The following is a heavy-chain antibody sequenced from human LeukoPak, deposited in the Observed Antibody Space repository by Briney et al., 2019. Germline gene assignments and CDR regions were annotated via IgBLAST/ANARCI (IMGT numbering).Heavy chain of an antibody. J-gene: IGHJ4*02. Sequence: PSETLSLTCTVSGGSISSSSYYWGWIRQPPGKGLEWIGSIYYSGSTYYNSSLKSRVTISVDTSKNQFSLKLNSVTAADTAVYYCARQDVVVTAALDYWGQGTLVAVSS. V-gene: IGHV4-39*01. D-gene: IGHD2-21*02. CDR1: GGSISSSSYY. CDR3: ARQDVVVTAALDY. CDR2: IYYSGST.